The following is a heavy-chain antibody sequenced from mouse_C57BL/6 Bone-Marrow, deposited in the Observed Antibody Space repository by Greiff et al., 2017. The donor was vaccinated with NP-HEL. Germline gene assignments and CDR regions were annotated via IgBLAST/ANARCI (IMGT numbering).Heavy chain of an antibody. CDR2: ISYDGSN. CDR3: ARAPSLDY. Sequence: EVKLQESGPGLVKPSQSLSLTCSVTGYSITSGYYWNWIRQFPGNKLEWMGYISYDGSNNYNPSLKNRISITRDTSKNQFFLKLNSVTTEDTATYYCARAPSLDYWGQGTTLTVSS. CDR1: GYSITSGYY. J-gene: IGHJ2*01. V-gene: IGHV3-6*01.